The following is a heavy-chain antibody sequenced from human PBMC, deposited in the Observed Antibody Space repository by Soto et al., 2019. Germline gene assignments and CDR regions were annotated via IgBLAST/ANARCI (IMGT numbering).Heavy chain of an antibody. Sequence: GGSLRLSCAASGFTFSSYAMHWVRQAPGKGLEWVGFIWYDGSNTFYAESVKGRFTISRDNSKNTVYLQMNSLRAEDTAVYYCAKDRSQSSSWYSFDPWGQGTLVTVSS. D-gene: IGHD6-13*01. CDR3: AKDRSQSSSWYSFDP. CDR2: IWYDGSNT. V-gene: IGHV3-30*02. CDR1: GFTFSSYA. J-gene: IGHJ5*02.